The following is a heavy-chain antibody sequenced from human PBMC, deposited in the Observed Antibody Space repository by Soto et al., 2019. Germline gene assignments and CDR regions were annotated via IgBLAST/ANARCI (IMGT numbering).Heavy chain of an antibody. D-gene: IGHD3-16*02. V-gene: IGHV1-8*01. CDR3: ARGSCTYDYSWGSYRSGYIDV. Sequence: QVQLVQSGAEVKKPGASVKVSCKASGYTFTSYDINWVRQATGQGLEWMGWMHPNSGNTGYAQKFQGRVTMTRNTSISTAYMELSSLRSEDTAVYYCARGSCTYDYSWGSYRSGYIDVWRKGTTVTVSS. J-gene: IGHJ6*03. CDR1: GYTFTSYD. CDR2: MHPNSGNT.